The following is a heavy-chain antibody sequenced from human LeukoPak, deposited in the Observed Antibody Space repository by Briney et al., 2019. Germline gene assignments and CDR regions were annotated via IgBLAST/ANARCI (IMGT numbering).Heavy chain of an antibody. Sequence: GGSLRLSCGASGFTFSSYWMSWVRQAPGKGLEWVANIKQDGSEKYYVDSVKGRFTISRDNAKNSLYLQMNSLRAEDTAVYYCARDTPYGDFLFDYWGQGTLVTVSS. V-gene: IGHV3-7*03. CDR3: ARDTPYGDFLFDY. CDR2: IKQDGSEK. CDR1: GFTFSSYW. J-gene: IGHJ4*02. D-gene: IGHD4-17*01.